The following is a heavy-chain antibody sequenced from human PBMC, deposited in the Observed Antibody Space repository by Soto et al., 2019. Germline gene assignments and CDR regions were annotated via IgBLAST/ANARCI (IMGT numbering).Heavy chain of an antibody. Sequence: QPGGSLRLSCATSGFTFSNYWMHWVRQAPGKGPVWVSRINEDESNTNYADSVKGRFTISRDNAKNTLYLQMISLRAEDTAVYYCARGLFLDYWGQGTRVTVSS. CDR1: GFTFSNYW. D-gene: IGHD3-3*01. CDR2: INEDESNT. J-gene: IGHJ4*02. V-gene: IGHV3-74*01. CDR3: ARGLFLDY.